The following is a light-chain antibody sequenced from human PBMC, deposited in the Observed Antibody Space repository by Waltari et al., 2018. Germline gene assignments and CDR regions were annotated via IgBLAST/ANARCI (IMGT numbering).Light chain of an antibody. CDR1: SSDVGAYNF. CDR2: EVT. Sequence: QSALTQPPSASGSPGQSITISCTGTSSDVGAYNFVSWYQQYPGRAPKVLIYEVTQRPSGVPDRFSGSKSGNTASLTVSGLQAEEEADYYCSSYGGTNNVVRFGGGTKLTVL. CDR3: SSYGGTNNVVR. V-gene: IGLV2-8*01. J-gene: IGLJ2*01.